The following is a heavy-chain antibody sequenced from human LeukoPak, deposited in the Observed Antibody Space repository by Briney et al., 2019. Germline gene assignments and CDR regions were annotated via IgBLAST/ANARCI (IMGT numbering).Heavy chain of an antibody. Sequence: GGSLRLSCAASGFTLSSFWMSWARQAPGKGLEWVATIKEDGSDNYYVDSVKGRFTVSRDNAKNSLYLQMNSLRAEDTAVYYCARGNTCSYWGQGTLVTVSS. CDR1: GFTLSSFW. CDR2: IKEDGSDN. V-gene: IGHV3-7*01. D-gene: IGHD1/OR15-1a*01. J-gene: IGHJ4*02. CDR3: ARGNTCSY.